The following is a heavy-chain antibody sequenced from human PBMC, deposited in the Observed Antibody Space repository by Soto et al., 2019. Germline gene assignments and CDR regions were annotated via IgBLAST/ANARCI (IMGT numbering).Heavy chain of an antibody. CDR2: IIPIFGTA. CDR3: AEQNSSGWYMGYFDY. Sequence: QVQLVQSGAEVKKPGSSVKVSCKASGGTFSSYAISWVRQAPGQGLEWMGGIIPIFGTANYAQKFQGRVTITADEATSTAYMELSSLRSEDTAVYYCAEQNSSGWYMGYFDYWGQGTLVTVSS. V-gene: IGHV1-69*01. CDR1: GGTFSSYA. J-gene: IGHJ4*02. D-gene: IGHD6-19*01.